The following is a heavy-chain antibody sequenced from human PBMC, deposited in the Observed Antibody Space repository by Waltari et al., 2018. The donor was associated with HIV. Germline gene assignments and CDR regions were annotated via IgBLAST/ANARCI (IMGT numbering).Heavy chain of an antibody. J-gene: IGHJ5*01. CDR1: GYTFTNNA. D-gene: IGHD6-19*01. V-gene: IGHV7-4-1*02. Sequence: QVQLVQSGSELKKPGASVKVSCKASGYTFTNNAVNWVRQAPGQGLEWMGWINTKTGNPTYAQGFTGRFVFSLDTSVSTAYLQISSLKAEDNAFYYCARYTTGWYDSWGQGTLVTVSS. CDR3: ARYTTGWYDS. CDR2: INTKTGNP.